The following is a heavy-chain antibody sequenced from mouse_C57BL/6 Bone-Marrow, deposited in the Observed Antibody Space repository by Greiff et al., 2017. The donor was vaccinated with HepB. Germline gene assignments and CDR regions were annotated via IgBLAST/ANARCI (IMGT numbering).Heavy chain of an antibody. D-gene: IGHD1-1*01. CDR1: GFTFSSYT. Sequence: EVQVVESGGGLVKPGGSLKLSCAASGFTFSSYTMSWVRQTPEKRLEWVATISGGGGNTYYPDSVKGRFTISRDNAKNTLYLQMSSLRSEDTALYYCARNYYGSSWAYWGQGTRVTVSA. CDR3: ARNYYGSSWAY. CDR2: ISGGGGNT. J-gene: IGHJ3*01. V-gene: IGHV5-9*01.